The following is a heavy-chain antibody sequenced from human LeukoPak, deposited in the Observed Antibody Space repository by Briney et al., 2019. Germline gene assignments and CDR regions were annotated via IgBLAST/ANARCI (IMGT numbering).Heavy chain of an antibody. Sequence: SETLSLTCTVSGGSISSGGYSWSWIRQPPGKGLEWIGYIYHSGSTYYNPSLKSRVTISVDRSKNQFSLKLSSVTAADTAVYYCARTYYYDSSGSGFDYWGQGTLVTVSS. CDR1: GGSISSGGYS. J-gene: IGHJ4*02. CDR2: IYHSGST. D-gene: IGHD3-22*01. V-gene: IGHV4-30-2*01. CDR3: ARTYYYDSSGSGFDY.